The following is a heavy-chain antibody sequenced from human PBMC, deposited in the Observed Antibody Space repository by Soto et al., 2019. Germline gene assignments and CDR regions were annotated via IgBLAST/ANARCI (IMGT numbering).Heavy chain of an antibody. CDR2: IWYDRGNK. J-gene: IGHJ4*02. Sequence: GSRRPSRAPAGFSFRRYARHWDRHVQREGLEWVAVIWYDRGNKYYEETVKGRFTISRDNSNRTLYVQMNSLKAEDTAVYYCVGDPCLPTSGRLASIHYWGPGTLVTVSS. CDR1: GFSFRRYA. D-gene: IGHD1-1*01. V-gene: IGHV3-33*01. CDR3: VGDPCLPTSGRLASIHY.